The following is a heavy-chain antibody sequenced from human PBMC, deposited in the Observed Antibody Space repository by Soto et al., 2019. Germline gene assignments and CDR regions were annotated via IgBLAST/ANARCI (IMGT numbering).Heavy chain of an antibody. CDR3: ARGAGGYYYDSSGYRTNFDY. CDR2: IGTAGDT. Sequence: GGSLRLSCAASGFTFSSYDMHWVRQATGKGLEWVSAIGTAGDTYYPGSVKGRFTISRENAKNSLYLQMNSLRAEDTAVYYCARGAGGYYYDSSGYRTNFDYWGQGTLVTSPQ. D-gene: IGHD3-22*01. J-gene: IGHJ4*02. V-gene: IGHV3-13*01. CDR1: GFTFSSYD.